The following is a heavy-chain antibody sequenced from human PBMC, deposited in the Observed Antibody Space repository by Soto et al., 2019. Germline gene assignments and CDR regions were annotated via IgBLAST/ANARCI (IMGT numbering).Heavy chain of an antibody. J-gene: IGHJ4*02. CDR3: AHRTGYGALFDY. CDR1: GFSLSNSGVS. Sequence: QITLKESGPTLVKPTQTLTLTCTLSGFSLSNSGVSMGWDRQPTGRALEWLALIYSDDDKHHSPSLKCRLTITKDTSKNQVVLTMTNMDPVDTATYYCAHRTGYGALFDYWGQGTLVTVSS. CDR2: IYSDDDK. V-gene: IGHV2-5*02. D-gene: IGHD4-17*01.